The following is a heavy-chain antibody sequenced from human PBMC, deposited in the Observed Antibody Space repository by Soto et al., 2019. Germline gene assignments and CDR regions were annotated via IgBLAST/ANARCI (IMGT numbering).Heavy chain of an antibody. CDR1: GGSISSSSYY. Sequence: PSATLSLTGTISGGSISSSSYYLGWIRQPPGKGLEWIGRIYYSGSTYYNPSLKSRVTISVDTSKNQFSLKLSSVTAADTAVYYCAGGRGDYYYGMDVWGQGTTVT. J-gene: IGHJ6*02. V-gene: IGHV4-39*01. CDR3: AGGRGDYYYGMDV. D-gene: IGHD3-10*01. CDR2: IYYSGST.